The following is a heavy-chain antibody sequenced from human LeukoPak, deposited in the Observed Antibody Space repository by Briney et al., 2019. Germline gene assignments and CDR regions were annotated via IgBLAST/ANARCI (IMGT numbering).Heavy chain of an antibody. V-gene: IGHV4-4*02. CDR2: IYHSGST. Sequence: LSETLSLTCAVSGGSISTNNWWSWVRQPPGKGLEWIGEIYHSGSTNYNPSLKSPVTISVDKSKNQFSLRLSSVTAADTAVYYCAKKRNAAPYYFDCWGQGTLVTVSS. J-gene: IGHJ4*02. CDR1: GGSISTNNW. CDR3: AKKRNAAPYYFDC. D-gene: IGHD6-25*01.